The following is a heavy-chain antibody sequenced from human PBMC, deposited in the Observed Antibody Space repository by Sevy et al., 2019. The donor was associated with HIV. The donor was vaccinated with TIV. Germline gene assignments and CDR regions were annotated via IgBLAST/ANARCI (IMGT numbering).Heavy chain of an antibody. D-gene: IGHD1-26*01. Sequence: GGSLRLSCAASRFTFSNYWMSWVRLAPGKGLEWVANIKQDGSEKYYVDSVKGRFTISRDNAKNSLYLQMNSLRAEDTAVYYCARERGISFIVGATTGAFDIWGQGTMVTVSS. CDR1: RFTFSNYW. CDR3: ARERGISFIVGATTGAFDI. J-gene: IGHJ3*02. CDR2: IKQDGSEK. V-gene: IGHV3-7*01.